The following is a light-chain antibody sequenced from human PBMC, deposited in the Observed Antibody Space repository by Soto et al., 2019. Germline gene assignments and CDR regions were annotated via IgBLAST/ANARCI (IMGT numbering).Light chain of an antibody. Sequence: DLQMTQSPSSLSASVGDRVTITCRASQTISTYLNWYQQKPGKAPKLLIYAASSFQNGVPSRFSGSGSGTHFILTISSLQPEDFATYYCQQSHGSPYTFGQGTKLEIK. V-gene: IGKV1-39*01. CDR2: AAS. J-gene: IGKJ2*01. CDR1: QTISTY. CDR3: QQSHGSPYT.